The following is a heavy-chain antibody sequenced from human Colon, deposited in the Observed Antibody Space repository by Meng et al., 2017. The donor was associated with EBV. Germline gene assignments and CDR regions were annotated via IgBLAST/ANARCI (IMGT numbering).Heavy chain of an antibody. CDR2: SETRDCT. Sequence: ALLHAAGAVLVSPSGSRAPTGGVSDHTLSWRSWCAGGRQPQQKRRDSHGASETRDCTNYNPSLKSRVTISVDESKNQFSLRLSSVTAADTAVYYCARVGAYCGGDCYHPRWGQGTLVTVSS. V-gene: IGHV4-4*02. D-gene: IGHD2-21*02. CDR3: ARVGAYCGGDCYHPR. CDR1: DHTLSWRSW. J-gene: IGHJ4*02.